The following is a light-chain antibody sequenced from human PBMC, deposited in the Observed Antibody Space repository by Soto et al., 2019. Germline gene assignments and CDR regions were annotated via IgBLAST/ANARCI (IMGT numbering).Light chain of an antibody. CDR2: GAS. CDR3: QQYNNWPPWT. J-gene: IGKJ1*01. CDR1: QSVTTN. Sequence: EVGMTQSPATLSVSPGGIATLSCRASQSVTTNMAWYQQKPGQAPRLLIYGASTRATGIPARFSGSGSGTDFTLTISSLQSEDFAVYYCQQYNNWPPWTFGQGTKVDIK. V-gene: IGKV3-15*01.